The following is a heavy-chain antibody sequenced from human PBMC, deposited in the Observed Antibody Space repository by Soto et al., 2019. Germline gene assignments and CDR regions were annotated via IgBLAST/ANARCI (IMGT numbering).Heavy chain of an antibody. CDR1: GYTFTSYY. Sequence: ASVKVSCKASGYTFTSYYMHWVRQAPGQGLEWMGWISAYNGNTNYAQKLQGRVTMTTDTSTSTAYMELRSLRSDDTAVYYCARHLIFGFYGMDVWGQGTTVTVSS. V-gene: IGHV1-18*04. D-gene: IGHD3-3*01. CDR3: ARHLIFGFYGMDV. CDR2: ISAYNGNT. J-gene: IGHJ6*02.